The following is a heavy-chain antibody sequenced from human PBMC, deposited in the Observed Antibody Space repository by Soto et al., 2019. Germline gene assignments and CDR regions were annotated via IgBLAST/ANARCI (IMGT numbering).Heavy chain of an antibody. Sequence: PSETLSLTCAVSGGSISSSNWWSWVRQPPGKGLEWIGEIYHSGSTNYNPSLKSRVTISVGKSKNQFSLKLSSVTAADTAVYYCARNKRYCSSTSCYSHFDYWGQGTLVTVSS. CDR2: IYHSGST. CDR1: GGSISSSNW. D-gene: IGHD2-2*01. V-gene: IGHV4-4*02. J-gene: IGHJ4*02. CDR3: ARNKRYCSSTSCYSHFDY.